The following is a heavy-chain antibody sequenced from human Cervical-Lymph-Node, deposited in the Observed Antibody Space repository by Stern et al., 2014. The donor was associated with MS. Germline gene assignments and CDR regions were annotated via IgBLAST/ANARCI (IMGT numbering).Heavy chain of an antibody. J-gene: IGHJ4*02. CDR3: ARRVTRNNFDS. Sequence: IQLVLAGDEGKKSGASMKVSCKASGYTFTNYYIHWLRQTPGQRLEWMGRINPNSGGTKYAQKFQGRVTLTRDTSVSTAYMEVSRLMSDDTAVYYCARRVTRNNFDSWGQGTLVTVSS. CDR2: INPNSGGT. CDR1: GYTFTNYY. D-gene: IGHD4-17*01. V-gene: IGHV1-2*06.